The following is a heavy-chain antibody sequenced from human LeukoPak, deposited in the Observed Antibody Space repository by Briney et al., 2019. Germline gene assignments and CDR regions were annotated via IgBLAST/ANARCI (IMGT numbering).Heavy chain of an antibody. CDR3: VQDWAWGAFAY. J-gene: IGHJ4*02. CDR2: ISGDAGRT. V-gene: IGHV3-23*01. D-gene: IGHD7-27*01. CDR1: GFTVSSNY. Sequence: GGSLRLSCAASGFTVSSNYMSWVRQAPGKGLEWVSGISGDAGRTYYADSVKGRFTIYRDNSKNTLYLQMNSLGAEDTAVYYCVQDWAWGAFAYWGQGTLVTVSS.